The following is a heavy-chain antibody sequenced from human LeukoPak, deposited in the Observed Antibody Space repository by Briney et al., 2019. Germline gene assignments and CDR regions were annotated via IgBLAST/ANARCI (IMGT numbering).Heavy chain of an antibody. V-gene: IGHV1-46*01. CDR3: ARDRAGTTRSYFDY. CDR1: GYTFTSYY. CDR2: INPSGGST. D-gene: IGHD1-1*01. Sequence: ASVKVSCKASGYTFTSYYMHWVRQAPGQGLEWMGIINPSGGSTSYAQKFQGRVTMTTDTSTSIAYMELRSLRSDDTAVYYCARDRAGTTRSYFDYWGQGTLVTVSS. J-gene: IGHJ4*02.